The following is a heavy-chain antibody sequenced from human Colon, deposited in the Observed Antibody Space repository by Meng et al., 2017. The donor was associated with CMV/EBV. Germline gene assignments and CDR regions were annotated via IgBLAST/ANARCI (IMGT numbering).Heavy chain of an antibody. Sequence: GGSLRLSCAASGFSFSASSMHWVRQAPGKGLEYVSAICSDGRNKYYADSLKGRFTISRDNSKNTLYLEMGSLRPEDMAVYYCATDPSAVTTNYWGQGTLVTVSS. CDR3: ATDPSAVTTNY. CDR1: GFSFSASS. CDR2: ICSDGRNK. J-gene: IGHJ4*02. D-gene: IGHD4-17*01. V-gene: IGHV3-64*02.